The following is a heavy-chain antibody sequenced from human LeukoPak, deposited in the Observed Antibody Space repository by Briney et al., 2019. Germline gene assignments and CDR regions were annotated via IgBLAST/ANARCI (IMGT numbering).Heavy chain of an antibody. CDR2: ISSSSSYI. D-gene: IGHD1-14*01. J-gene: IGHJ3*02. Sequence: GGSLRLSCAASGFTFSSYGMNWVRQAPGKGLGWVSSISSSSSYIYYADSVKGRFTISRDNAKNSLYLQMNSLRAEDTAVYYCARETDNTWAYAFDIWGQGTMVTVSS. CDR1: GFTFSSYG. CDR3: ARETDNTWAYAFDI. V-gene: IGHV3-21*01.